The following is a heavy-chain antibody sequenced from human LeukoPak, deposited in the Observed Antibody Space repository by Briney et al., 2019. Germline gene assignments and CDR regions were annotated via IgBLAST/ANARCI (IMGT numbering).Heavy chain of an antibody. CDR1: GFTFSTYG. CDR2: INNSGGST. Sequence: GGTLRLSCAASGFTFSTYGMSWVRQAPGKRLEWVSSINNSGGSTYYADSVRGRFTISRDNSKNTLYLQMNSLRAEDTAVYYCAKRSAESSGYFDYWGQGTLVTVSS. D-gene: IGHD6-19*01. V-gene: IGHV3-23*01. J-gene: IGHJ4*02. CDR3: AKRSAESSGYFDY.